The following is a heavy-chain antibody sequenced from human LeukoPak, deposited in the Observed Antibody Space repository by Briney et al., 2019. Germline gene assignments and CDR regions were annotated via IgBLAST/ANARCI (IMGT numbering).Heavy chain of an antibody. V-gene: IGHV4-4*09. Sequence: SETLSLTCTVSGGSISSYYCSWIRQPPGKGLEWIGYIYTSGSTNYNPSLKSRVTISVDTSKNQFSLKLSSVTAADTAVYYCARSRSSGWYYYYYGMDVWGQGTTVTVSS. CDR1: GGSISSYY. D-gene: IGHD6-19*01. CDR3: ARSRSSGWYYYYYGMDV. CDR2: IYTSGST. J-gene: IGHJ6*02.